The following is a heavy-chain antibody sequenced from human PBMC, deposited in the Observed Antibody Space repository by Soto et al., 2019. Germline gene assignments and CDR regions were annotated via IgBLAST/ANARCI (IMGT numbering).Heavy chain of an antibody. V-gene: IGHV4-59*08. J-gene: IGHJ4*02. CDR1: GGSISSSC. CDR2: IYHSGST. Sequence: QVQLQESGPGLVKPSETLSLTCTVSGGSISSSCWSWIRQPPGKGLEWTGYIYHSGSTNYNPSLKSRVTISVDTSKNQFSLKLSSVTAADTAVYYCARLGSIAADDFDYWGQGTLVTVSS. D-gene: IGHD6-25*01. CDR3: ARLGSIAADDFDY.